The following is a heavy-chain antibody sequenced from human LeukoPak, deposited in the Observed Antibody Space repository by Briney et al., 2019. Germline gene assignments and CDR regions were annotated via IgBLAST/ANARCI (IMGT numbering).Heavy chain of an antibody. CDR3: AKDSSTWGNLAGHFDY. J-gene: IGHJ4*02. CDR1: GGSIVSHY. Sequence: SETLSLICTVSGGSIVSHYWNWIRQPAGRGLEWIGRFYASGTTNTSPSLKSRVTMSVDTSKNQFSLKLSSVTAADTAVYYCAKDSSTWGNLAGHFDYWGQGTLVTVSS. V-gene: IGHV4-4*07. D-gene: IGHD6-13*01. CDR2: FYASGTT.